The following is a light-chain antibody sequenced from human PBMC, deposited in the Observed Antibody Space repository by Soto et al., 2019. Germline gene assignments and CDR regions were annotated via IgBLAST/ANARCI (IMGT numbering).Light chain of an antibody. CDR3: QQYNDWPPT. CDR2: DIS. CDR1: QSVSSN. J-gene: IGKJ4*01. V-gene: IGKV3D-15*01. Sequence: EIVMTQSPATLSVSPGERATLSCRASQSVSSNLAWYQQKPGQAPSLLIYDISARATGIPTRFSGSGSWTDFTPTISSLQSEDFAVSYCQQYNDWPPTFGGGTKVEIK.